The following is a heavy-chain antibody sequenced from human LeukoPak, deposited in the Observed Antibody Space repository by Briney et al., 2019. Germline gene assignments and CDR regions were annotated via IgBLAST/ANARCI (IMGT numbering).Heavy chain of an antibody. J-gene: IGHJ3*01. Sequence: GGSLRLSCAVSGSTVKRNYMSWARQAPGKGLEWVSVIYSGGDTYYADSVKGRFTISRDNSKNTVYLQINNLRPEDTAVYYCARLDDSNSRRPENDASDVWGQGTTVTVSS. CDR3: ARLDDSNSRRPENDASDV. CDR2: IYSGGDT. CDR1: GSTVKRNY. V-gene: IGHV3-66*02. D-gene: IGHD3-22*01.